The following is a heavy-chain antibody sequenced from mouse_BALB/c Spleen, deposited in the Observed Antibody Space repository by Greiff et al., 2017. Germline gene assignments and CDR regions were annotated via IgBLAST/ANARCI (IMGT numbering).Heavy chain of an antibody. D-gene: IGHD2-14*01. V-gene: IGHV1-4*02. J-gene: IGHJ2*01. CDR2: INPSSGYT. Sequence: QVQLKQSAAELARPGASVKMSCKASGYTFTSYTMHWVKQRPGQGLEWIGYINPSSGYTEYNQKFKDKTTLTADKSSSTAYMQLSSLTSEDSAVYYCARGGRYETVYFDYWGQGTTLTVSS. CDR1: GYTFTSYT. CDR3: ARGGRYETVYFDY.